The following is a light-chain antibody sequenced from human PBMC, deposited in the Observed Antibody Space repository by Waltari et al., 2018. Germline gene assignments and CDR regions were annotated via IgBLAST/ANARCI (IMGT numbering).Light chain of an antibody. CDR2: GAS. CDR3: QQYSSTPPT. J-gene: IGKJ1*01. CDR1: QSVLYSPNNRNY. V-gene: IGKV4-1*01. Sequence: DIVMTQSPDSLAVSLGERATINCKSSQSVLYSPNNRNYLAWYQQKPGQPPKLLFYGASTRESGVPDRFSGSGSGTDFTLTISSLQAEDVAVYYCQQYSSTPPTFGQGTKVEIK.